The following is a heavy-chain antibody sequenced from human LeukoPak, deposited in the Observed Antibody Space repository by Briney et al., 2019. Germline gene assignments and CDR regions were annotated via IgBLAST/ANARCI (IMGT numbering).Heavy chain of an antibody. CDR1: GFTFSSYA. CDR3: AKDPEYSYGPRNDY. CDR2: ISGSGGST. V-gene: IGHV3-23*01. Sequence: GGSLRLSCAASGFTFSSYAMSWVRQAPGKGLEWVSAISGSGGSTYYADSVKGRFTISRDNSKNTLYLQMNSLRAEDTAVYYCAKDPEYSYGPRNDYWGQGTLVTVSS. D-gene: IGHD5-18*01. J-gene: IGHJ4*02.